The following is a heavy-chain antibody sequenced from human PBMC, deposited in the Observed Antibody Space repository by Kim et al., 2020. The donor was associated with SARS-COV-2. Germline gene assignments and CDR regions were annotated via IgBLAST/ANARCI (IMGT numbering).Heavy chain of an antibody. J-gene: IGHJ4*02. D-gene: IGHD2-8*01. CDR1: GGSFSGYY. CDR3: AREGVVLMVYAIEGGLFDY. CDR2: INHSGST. V-gene: IGHV4-34*01. Sequence: SETLSLTCAVYGGSFSGYYWSWIRQPPGKGLEWIGEINHSGSTNYNPSLKSRVTISVDTSKNQFSLKLSSVTAADTAVYYCAREGVVLMVYAIEGGLFDYWGQGTLVTVSS.